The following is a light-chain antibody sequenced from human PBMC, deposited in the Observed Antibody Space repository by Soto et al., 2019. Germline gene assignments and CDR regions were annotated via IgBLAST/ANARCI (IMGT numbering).Light chain of an antibody. CDR2: WAS. CDR1: QSVLYSSNNKNY. J-gene: IGKJ1*01. Sequence: DIVLTQSPDSLAVSLGERATINRKSSQSVLYSSNNKNYLTWYQQRPGQPPQLLIYWASTRESGVPDRFSGSGSGTDFTLTISSLQAEDVAVYYCQQYYSPPWTFGQGTKVDIK. CDR3: QQYYSPPWT. V-gene: IGKV4-1*01.